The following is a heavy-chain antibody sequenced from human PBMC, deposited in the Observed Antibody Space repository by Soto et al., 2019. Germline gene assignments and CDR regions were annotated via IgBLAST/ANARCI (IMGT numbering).Heavy chain of an antibody. D-gene: IGHD4-17*01. Sequence: QVQLVQSGAEVKKPGASVKVSCKASGYTFTGYYMHWVRQAPGQGLEWMGWINPNSGGTNYAQKFQGWVTMTRDTAISTAYMELSRLRSDDTAVYYCARDKTTVTNPSSYYYYGMDVWGQGTTVTVSS. V-gene: IGHV1-2*04. J-gene: IGHJ6*02. CDR1: GYTFTGYY. CDR3: ARDKTTVTNPSSYYYYGMDV. CDR2: INPNSGGT.